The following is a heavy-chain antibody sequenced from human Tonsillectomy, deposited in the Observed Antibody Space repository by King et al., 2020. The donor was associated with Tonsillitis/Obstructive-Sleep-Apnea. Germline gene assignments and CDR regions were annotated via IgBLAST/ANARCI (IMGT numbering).Heavy chain of an antibody. CDR2: IIPILGIA. V-gene: IGHV1-69*10. Sequence: QLVQSGAEVKKPGSSVKVSCKASGGTFSSNGITWVRQAPGQGLEWMGGIIPILGIANYAQKFQGRVTITADKSTNTAYMEVSSLRSEDTAVYYCARLTSGYPSGWYGYWGQGTLVTVSS. J-gene: IGHJ4*02. CDR1: GGTFSSNG. CDR3: ARLTSGYPSGWYGY. D-gene: IGHD6-19*01.